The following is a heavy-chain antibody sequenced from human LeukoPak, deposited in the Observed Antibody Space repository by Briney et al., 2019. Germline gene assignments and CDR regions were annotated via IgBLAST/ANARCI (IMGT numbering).Heavy chain of an antibody. D-gene: IGHD3-10*01. V-gene: IGHV3-23*01. CDR1: GFTFSSYA. CDR3: AKKHLVRGVIPGVDY. J-gene: IGHJ4*02. CDR2: ISGSGGST. Sequence: TGGSLRLSCAASGFTFSSYAMSWVRQAPGKGPEWVSAISGSGGSTYYADSVKGRFTISRDNSKNTLYLQMNSLRAEDTAVYYCAKKHLVRGVIPGVDYWGRGTLVTVSS.